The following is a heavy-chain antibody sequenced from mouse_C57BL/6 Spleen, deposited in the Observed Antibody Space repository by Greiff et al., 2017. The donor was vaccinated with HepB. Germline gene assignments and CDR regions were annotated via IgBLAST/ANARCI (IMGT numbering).Heavy chain of an antibody. CDR3: ARRGNYYGSSPSYARDY. D-gene: IGHD1-1*01. J-gene: IGHJ4*01. V-gene: IGHV1-7*01. CDR1: GYTFTSYW. Sequence: VQRVESGAELAKPGASVKLSCKASGYTFTSYWMHWVKQRPGQGLEWIGYINPSSGYTKYNQKFKDKATLTADKSSSTAYMQLSSMTYEDSAVYYCARRGNYYGSSPSYARDYGGQGTSVRLL. CDR2: INPSSGYT.